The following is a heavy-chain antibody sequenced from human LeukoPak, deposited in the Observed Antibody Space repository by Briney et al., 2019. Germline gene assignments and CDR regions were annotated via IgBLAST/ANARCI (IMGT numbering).Heavy chain of an antibody. CDR2: INPNSGGT. Sequence: GASVKVSCKASGYTFTGYYMHWVRQAPGQGLEWMGWINPNSGGTNYAQKFQGRVTMTRDTSISTAYMELSRLRSDDTAVYYCARERITMVRGVDYYYYGMDVWGQGTTVTVSS. CDR1: GYTFTGYY. J-gene: IGHJ6*02. V-gene: IGHV1-2*02. CDR3: ARERITMVRGVDYYYYGMDV. D-gene: IGHD3-10*01.